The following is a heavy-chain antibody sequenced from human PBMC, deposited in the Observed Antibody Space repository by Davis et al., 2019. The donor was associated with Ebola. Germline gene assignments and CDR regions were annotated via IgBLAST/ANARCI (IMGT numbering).Heavy chain of an antibody. V-gene: IGHV3-21*01. CDR2: ISATSTYV. CDR3: ARAIIAARPEGAFDI. D-gene: IGHD6-6*01. J-gene: IGHJ3*02. Sequence: GESLKISCAVSGFTFSNYHMSWVRQAPGKGLEWVSSISATSTYVYYADSMKGRFSISRDNAKDSLSLQMNSLRAEDTAVYYCARAIIAARPEGAFDIWGQGTMVTVSS. CDR1: GFTFSNYH.